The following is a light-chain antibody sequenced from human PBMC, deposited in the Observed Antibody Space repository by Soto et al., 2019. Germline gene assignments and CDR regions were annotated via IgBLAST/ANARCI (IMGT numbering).Light chain of an antibody. CDR2: LEGSGSY. CDR3: ETWGSNTQV. CDR1: SGHSRYI. Sequence: QTVVTQSSSATASLGSSVKLTCTLSSGHSRYIVAWHQQQPGKAPRHLMKLEGSGSYSRGTGVPDRFSGSSAGPDRYLTISNLQSGDEADYYCETWGSNTQVFGGGTKLTVL. J-gene: IGLJ2*01. V-gene: IGLV4-60*03.